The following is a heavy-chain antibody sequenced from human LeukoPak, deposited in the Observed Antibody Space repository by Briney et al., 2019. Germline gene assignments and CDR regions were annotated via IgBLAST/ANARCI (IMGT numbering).Heavy chain of an antibody. Sequence: ASETLSLTCAVYGGPFSGYYWSWIRQPPGKGLEWIGEINHSGSTNYNPSLKSRVTTSVDTSKNQFSLKLSSVTAADTAVYYCARSLYYYDSSGYYEDDAFDIWGQGTMVTVSS. CDR3: ARSLYYYDSSGYYEDDAFDI. J-gene: IGHJ3*02. D-gene: IGHD3-22*01. CDR1: GGPFSGYY. CDR2: INHSGST. V-gene: IGHV4-34*01.